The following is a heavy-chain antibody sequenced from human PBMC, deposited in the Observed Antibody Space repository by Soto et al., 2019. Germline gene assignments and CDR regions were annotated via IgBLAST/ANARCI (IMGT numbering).Heavy chain of an antibody. V-gene: IGHV1-69*13. CDR1: GGTFSSYA. J-gene: IGHJ6*02. D-gene: IGHD3-16*02. Sequence: GASVKVSCKASGGTFSSYAISWVRQAPGQGLEWMGGIIPIFGTANYAQKFQGRVTITADESTSTAYMELSSLRSEDTAVYYCARAPVTFGGVIVLLASGGMAVWGQGTTVTVSS. CDR2: IIPIFGTA. CDR3: ARAPVTFGGVIVLLASGGMAV.